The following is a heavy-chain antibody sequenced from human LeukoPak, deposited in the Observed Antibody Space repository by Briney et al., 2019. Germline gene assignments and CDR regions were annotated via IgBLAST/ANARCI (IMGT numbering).Heavy chain of an antibody. V-gene: IGHV3-21*01. Sequence: GGSLRLSCEVSGFNFNDYSMHWVRQAPGKGLEWVSSISSSSSYIYYADSVKGRFTISRDNAKNSLYLQMNSLRAEDTAVYYCARGSGYLFDYWGQGTLVTVSS. J-gene: IGHJ4*02. CDR3: ARGSGYLFDY. CDR1: GFNFNDYS. D-gene: IGHD5-12*01. CDR2: ISSSSSYI.